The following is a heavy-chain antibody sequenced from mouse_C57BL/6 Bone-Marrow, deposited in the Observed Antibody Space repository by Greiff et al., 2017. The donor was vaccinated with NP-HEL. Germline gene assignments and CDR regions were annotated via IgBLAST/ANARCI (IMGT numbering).Heavy chain of an antibody. Sequence: QVQLQQSGAELVRPGASVTLSCKASGYTFTDYEMHWVKQTPVHGLEWIGAIDPETGGTAYNQKFKGKAILTADKSSSTAYMELRSLTSEDSAVYYCTKIYYYGSSRYFDVWGTGTTVTVSS. D-gene: IGHD1-1*01. CDR3: TKIYYYGSSRYFDV. J-gene: IGHJ1*03. CDR1: GYTFTDYE. CDR2: IDPETGGT. V-gene: IGHV1-15*01.